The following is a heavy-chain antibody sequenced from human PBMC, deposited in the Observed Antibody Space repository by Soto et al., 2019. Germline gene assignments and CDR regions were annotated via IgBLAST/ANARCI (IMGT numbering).Heavy chain of an antibody. CDR3: AKGLINGRWYAED. CDR1: GFTVSSCV. Sequence: EVHLLESGGGLVHPGASLRLSCGASGFTVSSCVMTGVRQAPGKGLEWVSCITDSGTGTYYADSVKGRFTISRDNSKNTMYLQMNNLRAEDTGVYYCAKGLINGRWYAEDWGQGTLVTVSS. CDR2: ITDSGTGT. D-gene: IGHD6-13*01. V-gene: IGHV3-23*01. J-gene: IGHJ4*02.